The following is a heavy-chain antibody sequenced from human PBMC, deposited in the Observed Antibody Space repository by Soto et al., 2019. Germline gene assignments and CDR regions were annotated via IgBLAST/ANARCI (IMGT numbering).Heavy chain of an antibody. CDR3: VRQRGNYFDF. D-gene: IGHD3-10*01. Sequence: PSETLSLTCSVSGDSINSRYWSWIRQPPGKGLEWIGYIDYVGSTNYAPSLQSRVTMSVDTSKNQVSLKLRYVTAADTAVYYCVRQRGNYFDFWDQGTLVTVSS. J-gene: IGHJ4*02. CDR2: IDYVGST. V-gene: IGHV4-59*11. CDR1: GDSINSRY.